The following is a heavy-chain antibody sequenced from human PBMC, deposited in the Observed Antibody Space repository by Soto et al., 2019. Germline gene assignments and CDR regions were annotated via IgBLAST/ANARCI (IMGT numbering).Heavy chain of an antibody. CDR3: AKDGAIAAADYFFDY. J-gene: IGHJ4*02. Sequence: PGGSLRLSCAASGFNFSSYAIHWVRQAPGKGLEWVAVIASDGKDKRYADSVKGRFTISRDNSKNTVYLQMNSLRGEDTAVYYCAKDGAIAAADYFFDYWGQGSLVTVSS. D-gene: IGHD6-13*01. CDR1: GFNFSSYA. CDR2: IASDGKDK. V-gene: IGHV3-30*18.